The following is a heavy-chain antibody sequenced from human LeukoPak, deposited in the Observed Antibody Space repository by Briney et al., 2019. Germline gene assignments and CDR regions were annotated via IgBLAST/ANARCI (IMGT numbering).Heavy chain of an antibody. CDR2: ISESGSST. D-gene: IGHD6-13*01. Sequence: PGGSLRLSCAASGFTFSRNAMSWVRQAPGEGLEWVSGISESGSSTYYADSVKGRFTISRDNSKNTLYLQMNSLRAEDTAVYYCAKMYSSSWYCYFDYWGQGTLVTVSS. CDR3: AKMYSSSWYCYFDY. J-gene: IGHJ4*02. CDR1: GFTFSRNA. V-gene: IGHV3-23*01.